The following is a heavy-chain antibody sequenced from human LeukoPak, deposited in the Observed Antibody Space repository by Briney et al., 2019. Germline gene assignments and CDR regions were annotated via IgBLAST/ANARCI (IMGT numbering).Heavy chain of an antibody. J-gene: IGHJ1*01. CDR3: ARDLADVDPYFLH. CDR2: ITSSSDYI. V-gene: IGHV3-21*01. CDR1: GFTFSSYS. Sequence: GGSLRLSCTASGFTFSSYSMNWVRQAPGKGLEWVSSITSSSDYIYYADSVKGRFTISRDNAENSLYLQMNSLRAEDTAVYYCARDLADVDPYFLHWGQGTLVTVSS.